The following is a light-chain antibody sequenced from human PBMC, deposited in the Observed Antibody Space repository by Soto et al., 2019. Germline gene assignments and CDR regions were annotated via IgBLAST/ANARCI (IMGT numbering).Light chain of an antibody. CDR1: QNIVSF. J-gene: IGKJ5*01. CDR2: SAF. CDR3: QQGSTTPIT. V-gene: IGKV1-39*01. Sequence: DIQMTQSPSSLSPSIGDRVTITCRASQNIVSFLNWYQQKPGEATRLLVYSAFRIQSGVPSRFNERGSWCDFTMNINSLHPEDVSTDSCQQGSTTPITDGLGTRLESK.